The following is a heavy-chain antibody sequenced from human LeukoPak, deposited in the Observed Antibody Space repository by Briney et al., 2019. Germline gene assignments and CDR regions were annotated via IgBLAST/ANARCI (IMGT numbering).Heavy chain of an antibody. J-gene: IGHJ5*02. D-gene: IGHD1-26*01. V-gene: IGHV6-1*01. Sequence: SQTLSLTCAISGDSVSSNSAAWHWIRQSPSRGLEWLGRTCYRSKWYSDYAVSVKSRITINPDTSKNQFSLQLNSVTPEDTAVYYCAREFPEWEPSEGNWFDPWGQGTLVTVSS. CDR1: GDSVSSNSAA. CDR3: AREFPEWEPSEGNWFDP. CDR2: TCYRSKWYS.